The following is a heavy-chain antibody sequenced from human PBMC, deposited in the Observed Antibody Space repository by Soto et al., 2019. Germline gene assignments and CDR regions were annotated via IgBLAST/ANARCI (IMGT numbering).Heavy chain of an antibody. CDR2: ISGSGGST. CDR3: AKDLSAGGWVAAAGTFDY. J-gene: IGHJ4*02. D-gene: IGHD6-13*01. V-gene: IGHV3-23*01. CDR1: GFTFSSYA. Sequence: GGSLRLSCAASGFTFSSYAMSWVRQAPGKGLEWVSAISGSGGSTYYADSVKGRFTISRDNSKNTLYLQMNSLRAEDTAVYYCAKDLSAGGWVAAAGTFDYWGQGTLVTVSS.